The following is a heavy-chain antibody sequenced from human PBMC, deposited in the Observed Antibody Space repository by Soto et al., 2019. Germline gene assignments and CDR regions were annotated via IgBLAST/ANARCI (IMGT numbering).Heavy chain of an antibody. J-gene: IGHJ5*02. CDR2: INPNSGGT. CDR3: ARDNSRPAARGGWFDP. Sequence: ASVKVSCKASGHTFTGYYMHWVRQAPGQGLEWMGWINPNSGGTNYAQKFQGRVTMTRDTSISTAYMELSRLRSDDTAVYYCARDNSRPAARGGWFDPWGQGTLVTVSS. CDR1: GHTFTGYY. D-gene: IGHD6-6*01. V-gene: IGHV1-2*02.